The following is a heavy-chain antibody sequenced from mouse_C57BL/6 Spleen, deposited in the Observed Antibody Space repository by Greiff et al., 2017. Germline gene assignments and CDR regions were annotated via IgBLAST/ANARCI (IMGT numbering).Heavy chain of an antibody. CDR1: GYTFTSYW. V-gene: IGHV1-59*01. Sequence: QVQLQQPGAELVRLGTSVKLSCKASGYTFTSYWMHWVKQRPGQGLEWIGVIDPSDSYTNYNQKFKGKATLTVDTSSSTAYMQLSSLTSEDSAVYYCARGPATNFDYWGQGTTLTVSS. CDR2: IDPSDSYT. J-gene: IGHJ2*01. CDR3: ARGPATNFDY.